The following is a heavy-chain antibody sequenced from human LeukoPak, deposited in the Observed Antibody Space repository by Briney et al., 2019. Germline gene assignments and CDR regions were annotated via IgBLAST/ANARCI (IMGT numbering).Heavy chain of an antibody. CDR3: ARRKSIAAAAAFDY. CDR1: GGSISSSNW. CDR2: IYHSGST. Sequence: KASETLSLTCAVSGGSISSSNWWSWVRQPPGKGLEWIGEIYHSGSTNYNPSLKSRVTISVDKSKNQFSLKLSSVTAADTAVYYCARRKSIAAAAAFDYWGQGTLVTVSS. J-gene: IGHJ4*02. D-gene: IGHD6-13*01. V-gene: IGHV4-4*02.